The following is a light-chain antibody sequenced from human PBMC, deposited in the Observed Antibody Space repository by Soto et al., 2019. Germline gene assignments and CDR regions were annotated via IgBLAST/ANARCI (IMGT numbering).Light chain of an antibody. J-gene: IGKJ4*02. CDR2: GES. V-gene: IGKV3-20*01. CDR3: QQYGSSGT. CDR1: QSVSNNY. Sequence: EIVFTQSPETLSLSPGERSTLSCMASQSVSNNYLAWYQQKPGQAPRLLIYGESNRATGIPDRFSGSGSGTDFTLTISRLEPEDFAVYYCQQYGSSGTFGPGTKVEIK.